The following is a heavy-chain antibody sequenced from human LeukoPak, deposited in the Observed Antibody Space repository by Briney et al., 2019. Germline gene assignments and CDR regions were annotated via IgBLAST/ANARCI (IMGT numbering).Heavy chain of an antibody. CDR1: GASISLYY. V-gene: IGHV4-4*07. CDR2: LFPTGST. J-gene: IGHJ4*02. Sequence: SETLSLICAVSGASISLYYWNWVRQPAGKGLEWIGHLFPTGSTSHNHSLNSRLTMSIDTSKNQLSLKLTSVTAADTAVYYCARARSSTWSEGLDSWGQGTLVTVSS. D-gene: IGHD6-13*01. CDR3: ARARSSTWSEGLDS.